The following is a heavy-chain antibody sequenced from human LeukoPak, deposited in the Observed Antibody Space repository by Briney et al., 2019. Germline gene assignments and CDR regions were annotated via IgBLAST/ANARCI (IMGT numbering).Heavy chain of an antibody. CDR1: GGSFSGYY. Sequence: SETLSLTCAVYGGSFSGYYWSWIRQPPGKGLEWIGEINHSGSTNYSPSLKSRVTISVDTSKNQFSLKLSSVTAADTAVYYCALLRPKGPLEYWGQGTLVTVSS. D-gene: IGHD2-15*01. J-gene: IGHJ4*02. CDR3: ALLRPKGPLEY. CDR2: INHSGST. V-gene: IGHV4-34*01.